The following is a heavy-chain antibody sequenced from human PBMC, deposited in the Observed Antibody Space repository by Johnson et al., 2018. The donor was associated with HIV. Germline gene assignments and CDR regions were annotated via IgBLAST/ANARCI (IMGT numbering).Heavy chain of an antibody. V-gene: IGHV3-74*01. CDR1: GFTISTFW. CDR3: AKDPPGVDDIHAFDI. CDR2: TNSDGSST. D-gene: IGHD3-9*01. Sequence: VQLVESGGALVQPVGSLRLSCEVSGFTISTFWMHWVRQAPGKGLVWVSRTNSDGSSTNYADSVKGRFTISRDKAKNSLYLQMNSLRAEDTAVYYCAKDPPGVDDIHAFDIWGQGTMVTVSS. J-gene: IGHJ3*02.